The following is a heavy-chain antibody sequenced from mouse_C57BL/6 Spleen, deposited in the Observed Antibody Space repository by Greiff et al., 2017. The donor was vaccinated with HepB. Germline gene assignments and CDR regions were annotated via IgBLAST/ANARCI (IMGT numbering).Heavy chain of an antibody. CDR1: GYTFTSYW. V-gene: IGHV1-64*01. D-gene: IGHD1-1*01. J-gene: IGHJ4*01. CDR2: IHPNSGST. Sequence: VQLQQPGAELVKPGASVKLSCKASGYTFTSYWMHWVKQRPGQGLEWIGMIHPNSGSTNYNEKFKSKATLTVDKSSSTAYMQLSSLTSEDSAVYYCERLDYGSRYGDAMDYWGQGTSVTVSS. CDR3: ERLDYGSRYGDAMDY.